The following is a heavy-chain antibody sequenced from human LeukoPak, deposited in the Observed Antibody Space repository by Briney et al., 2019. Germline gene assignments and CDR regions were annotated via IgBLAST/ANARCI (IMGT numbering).Heavy chain of an antibody. D-gene: IGHD6-13*01. V-gene: IGHV4-61*01. CDR2: IYYSGTT. Sequence: SETLSLSCTVSGGSISSSSYHWGWIRQPPGKGLEWIGYIYYSGTTNYNPSLNSLVTISEDSSKNQFSLKLSSVTAADAAVYYCARDSSSWPNCFDPWGEGTLVTVSS. CDR3: ARDSSSWPNCFDP. J-gene: IGHJ5*02. CDR1: GGSISSSSYH.